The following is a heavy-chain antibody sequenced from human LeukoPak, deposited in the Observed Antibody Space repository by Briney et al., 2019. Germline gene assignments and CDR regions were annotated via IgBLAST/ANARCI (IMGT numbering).Heavy chain of an antibody. CDR3: AKDSLAAAGMD. J-gene: IGHJ4*02. CDR2: IKSKTDGGTT. CDR1: GFTFSNAW. D-gene: IGHD6-13*01. V-gene: IGHV3-15*01. Sequence: PGGSLRLSCAASGFTFSNAWMSWVRQAAGKGLEWVGRIKSKTDGGTTAYAAPVKGRFTISRDDSKNTLYLQMNSLRAEDTAVYYCAKDSLAAAGMDWGQGTLVTVSS.